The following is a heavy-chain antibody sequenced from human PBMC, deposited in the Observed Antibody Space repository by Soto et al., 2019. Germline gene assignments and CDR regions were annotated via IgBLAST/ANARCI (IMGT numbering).Heavy chain of an antibody. CDR2: IYPGDSDT. D-gene: IGHD6-19*01. Sequence: PGKSLKISCKGSGYSFTSYWIGWVRQMPGKGLEWMGIIYPGDSDTRYSPSFQGQVTISADKSISTAYLQWSSLKASDTAMYYCARSRTSGWNYDAFDIWGQGTMVTV. CDR1: GYSFTSYW. V-gene: IGHV5-51*03. J-gene: IGHJ3*02. CDR3: ARSRTSGWNYDAFDI.